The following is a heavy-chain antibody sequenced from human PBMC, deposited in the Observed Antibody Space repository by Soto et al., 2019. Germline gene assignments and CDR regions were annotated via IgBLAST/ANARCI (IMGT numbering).Heavy chain of an antibody. V-gene: IGHV3-21*01. CDR1: GFTFSSYS. CDR2: ISSSSSYI. CDR3: ARYPNSSGWPGAFDI. D-gene: IGHD6-19*01. J-gene: IGHJ3*02. Sequence: EVQLVESGGGLVKPGGSLRLSCAASGFTFSSYSMNWVRQAPGKGLEWVSSISSSSSYIYYADSVKGRFTISRDNAKNSLYLKMNSLRAEDTAVYYCARYPNSSGWPGAFDIWGQGTMVTVSS.